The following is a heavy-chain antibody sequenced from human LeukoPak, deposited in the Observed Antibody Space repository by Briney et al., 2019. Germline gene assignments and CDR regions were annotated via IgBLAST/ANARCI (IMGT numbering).Heavy chain of an antibody. CDR2: ISSSGSTI. CDR1: GFTFSSYE. V-gene: IGHV3-48*03. J-gene: IGHJ4*02. Sequence: GGSLRLSCAASGFTFSSYEMNWVRQAPGKGLEWDSYISSSGSTIYYADSVKGRFTISRDNAKNSLYLQMNSLRAEDTAVYYCARSGYCSSTSCYEGNFDYWGQGTLVTVSS. CDR3: ARSGYCSSTSCYEGNFDY. D-gene: IGHD2-2*01.